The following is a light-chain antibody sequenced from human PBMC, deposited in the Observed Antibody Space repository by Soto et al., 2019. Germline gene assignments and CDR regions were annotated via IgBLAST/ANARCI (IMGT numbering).Light chain of an antibody. CDR2: EVN. CDR1: SSDVGGYNY. J-gene: IGLJ1*01. Sequence: QSVRTHPRSASWSPGHVVAISCTGTSSDVGGYNYVSWYQQHPGKAPKLMIYEVNKRPSGVPDRFSGSKSGNTASLTVSGLQAEDEADYYCSSYAGSSNVFGTGTKVTVL. CDR3: SSYAGSSNV. V-gene: IGLV2-8*01.